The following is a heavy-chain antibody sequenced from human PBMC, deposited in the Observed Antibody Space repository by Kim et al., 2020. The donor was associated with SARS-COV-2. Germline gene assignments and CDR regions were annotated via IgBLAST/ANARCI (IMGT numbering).Heavy chain of an antibody. CDR2: INPNSGGT. CDR1: GYTFTGYY. J-gene: IGHJ6*02. V-gene: IGHV1-2*04. CDR3: ARARITMVRGVNQYGMDV. Sequence: ASVKVSCKASGYTFTGYYMHWVRQAPGQGLEWMGWINPNSGGTNYAQKFQGWVTMTRDTSISTAYMELSRLRSDDTAVYYCARARITMVRGVNQYGMDVWGQGTTVTVSS. D-gene: IGHD3-10*01.